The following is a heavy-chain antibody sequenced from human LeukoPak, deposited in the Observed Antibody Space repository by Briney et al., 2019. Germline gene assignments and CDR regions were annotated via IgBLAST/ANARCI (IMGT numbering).Heavy chain of an antibody. D-gene: IGHD5-12*01. CDR3: ARAGSSGYEFDY. CDR1: GGSISSYY. CDR2: IYYSGST. Sequence: KPSETLSLTCTVSGGSISSYYWSWLRQPPGKGLEWIGYIYYSGSTNYNPSLKSRVTISVDTSKNQFSLKLSSVTAADTAVYYCARAGSSGYEFDYWGQGTLVTVSS. V-gene: IGHV4-59*01. J-gene: IGHJ4*02.